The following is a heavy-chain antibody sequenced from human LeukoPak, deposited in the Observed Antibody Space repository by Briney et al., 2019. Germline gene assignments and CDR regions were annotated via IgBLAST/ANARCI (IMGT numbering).Heavy chain of an antibody. V-gene: IGHV3-23*01. J-gene: IGHJ4*02. D-gene: IGHD1-1*01. CDR3: ARDDPFDY. CDR1: GFTFRTYA. Sequence: PGGSLRLSCAASGFTFRTYAMNWVRQAPGKGLEWVSAISSSGGGTYDADSVKGRFTSSRDYSKNTLYLQMNRLRAEDTAVYYCARDDPFDYWGQGTLVTVSS. CDR2: ISSSGGGT.